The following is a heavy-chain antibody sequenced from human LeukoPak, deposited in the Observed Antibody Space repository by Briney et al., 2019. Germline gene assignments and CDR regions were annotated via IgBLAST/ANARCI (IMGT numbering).Heavy chain of an antibody. D-gene: IGHD4-17*01. Sequence: GGSLRLSCAASGFTFSRYALIWVRQAPGKGLEWVSAIWAGGTTTLYADSVKGRFTVSRDNSRDTLYLQMNSLRVDDTAVYYCARDPNGDYVGAFDFWGQGIMVTVSS. CDR3: ARDPNGDYVGAFDF. V-gene: IGHV3-23*01. CDR1: GFTFSRYA. CDR2: IWAGGTTT. J-gene: IGHJ3*01.